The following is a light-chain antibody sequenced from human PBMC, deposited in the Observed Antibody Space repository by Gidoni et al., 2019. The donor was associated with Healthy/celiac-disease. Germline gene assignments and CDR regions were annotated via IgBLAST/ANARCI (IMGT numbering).Light chain of an antibody. J-gene: IGLJ1*01. CDR1: RSDVGRYNF. Sequence: GQSITISCTGTRSDVGRYNFVSWYQQHPGKAPKLMIYDVDNRPSGISKRFSSSKSGNTASLTISGLQAEDEADYYCSSYTSPYYVFGTGTKVTVL. V-gene: IGLV2-14*03. CDR3: SSYTSPYYV. CDR2: DVD.